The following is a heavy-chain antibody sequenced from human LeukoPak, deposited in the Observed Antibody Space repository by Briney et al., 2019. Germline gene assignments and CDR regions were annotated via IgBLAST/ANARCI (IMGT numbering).Heavy chain of an antibody. D-gene: IGHD2-15*01. CDR3: ARDWRQDNAFDM. CDR1: GFTFSSYW. Sequence: PGGSLRLSCGASGFTFSSYWMSWVRQAPGKGLEWVAKIRQDGNEMYYVDSVKGRFTISRDNAKSSLYLQMNSLRAEDTAVYYCARDWRQDNAFDMWGQGTMVTVSS. J-gene: IGHJ3*02. CDR2: IRQDGNEM. V-gene: IGHV3-7*01.